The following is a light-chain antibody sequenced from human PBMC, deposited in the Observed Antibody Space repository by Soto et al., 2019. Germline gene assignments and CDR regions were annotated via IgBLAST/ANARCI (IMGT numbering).Light chain of an antibody. J-gene: IGKJ1*01. CDR1: QSVSSSY. V-gene: IGKV3-20*01. Sequence: EIVLTQSPGTLSLSPGERATLSCRASQSVSSSYLAWYQQKPGQAPRLLIYGASSRATGIPDRFSGSGSGTDFTLTISRLEPEDFAVYYCQQYSSSRRTFGQGTKVDIK. CDR2: GAS. CDR3: QQYSSSRRT.